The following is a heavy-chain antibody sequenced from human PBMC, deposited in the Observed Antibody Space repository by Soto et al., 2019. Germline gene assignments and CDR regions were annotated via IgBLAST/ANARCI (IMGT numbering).Heavy chain of an antibody. J-gene: IGHJ6*02. D-gene: IGHD4-17*01. CDR1: GGSFRGYS. V-gene: IGHV4-34*01. Sequence: QVQLQQWGAGLLKPSETLSLTCGVSGGSFRGYSWTWIRQSPEKGLEWIGEINYRGITSYNPSLRSRDTISLETSTNRFSLTLTSVTAADTAIYYGARAPMDDYGNYCDGMDVWGQGTTITVS. CDR2: INYRGIT. CDR3: ARAPMDDYGNYCDGMDV.